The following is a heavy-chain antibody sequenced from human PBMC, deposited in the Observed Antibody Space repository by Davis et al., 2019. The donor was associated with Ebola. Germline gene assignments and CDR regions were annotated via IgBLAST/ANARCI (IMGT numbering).Heavy chain of an antibody. V-gene: IGHV3-49*03. D-gene: IGHD3-3*01. CDR1: GFTFGDYA. CDR2: IRSKAYGGTT. J-gene: IGHJ3*02. CDR3: TSGLEYYDFWSGYQI. Sequence: GESLKISCTASGFTFGDYAMSWFRQAPGKGLEWVGFIRSKAYGGTTEYAASVKGRFTISRDDSKSIAYLQMNSLKTEDTAVYYCTSGLEYYDFWSGYQIWGQGTMVTVSS.